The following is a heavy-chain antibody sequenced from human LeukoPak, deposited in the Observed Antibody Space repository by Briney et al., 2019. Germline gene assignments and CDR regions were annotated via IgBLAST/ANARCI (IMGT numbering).Heavy chain of an antibody. J-gene: IGHJ4*02. CDR3: ARPDLWFGELSY. Sequence: GGSLRLSCAASGFTFSSYAMHWVRQAPGKGLEYVSAISSNGGNTYHANSVKDRFTISRDNSKNMLYLQMGRLRAEDTAVYYCARPDLWFGELSYWGQGTLVTVSS. D-gene: IGHD3-10*01. V-gene: IGHV3-64*01. CDR1: GFTFSSYA. CDR2: ISSNGGNT.